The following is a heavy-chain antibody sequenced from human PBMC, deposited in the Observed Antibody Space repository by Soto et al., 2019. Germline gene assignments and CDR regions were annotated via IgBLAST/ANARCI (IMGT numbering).Heavy chain of an antibody. V-gene: IGHV4-4*01. CDR1: GGSVNSRNW. J-gene: IGHJ5*02. CDR3: ARKGWSFGVVPRGGFAP. CDR2: IYPSGTT. D-gene: IGHD3-3*01. Sequence: EALSVTCAVSGGSVNSRNWWTWVRQTPGQGLEWIGEIYPSGTTNYNPSLKTSVTISLDKSTTQFSLMLTSVNAADTAVYSCARKGWSFGVVPRGGFAPWGQGSLVTVYS.